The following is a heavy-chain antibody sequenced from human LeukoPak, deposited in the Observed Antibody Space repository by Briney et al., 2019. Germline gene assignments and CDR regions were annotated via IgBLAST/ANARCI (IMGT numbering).Heavy chain of an antibody. D-gene: IGHD6-19*01. CDR3: ARDLLYIAVAGTGGY. Sequence: ASVKVSCKASGYTFTSYGISWVRQAPGQGLEWMGWISAYNGNTNYAQKLQGRVTTTTDTSTSTAYMELRSLRSDDTAVYYCARDLLYIAVAGTGGYWGQGTLVTVSS. V-gene: IGHV1-18*01. CDR2: ISAYNGNT. J-gene: IGHJ4*02. CDR1: GYTFTSYG.